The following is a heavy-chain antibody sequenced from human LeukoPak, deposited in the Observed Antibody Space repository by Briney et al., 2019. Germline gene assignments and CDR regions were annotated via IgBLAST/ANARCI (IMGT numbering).Heavy chain of an antibody. CDR1: GDTFSNYA. CDR2: IIPILATT. J-gene: IGHJ3*01. D-gene: IGHD3-3*01. CDR3: AREDFLEWPSGDYDV. Sequence: GASVKVSCKASGDTFSNYAVTWVRQAPGQGLEWMGGIIPILATTNYAQKFQGKVTITADDSTSTAFMEVNSLRSEDTAVYYCAREDFLEWPSGDYDVWGHGTMVTVSS. V-gene: IGHV1-69*13.